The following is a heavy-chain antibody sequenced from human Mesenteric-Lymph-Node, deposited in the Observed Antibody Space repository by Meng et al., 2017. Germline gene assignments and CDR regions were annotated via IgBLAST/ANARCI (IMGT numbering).Heavy chain of an antibody. CDR1: GFTFSSYA. CDR2: IISSGTYK. J-gene: IGHJ3*02. CDR3: ARSRPLSGWGTYAFDI. Sequence: GESLKISCTASGFTFSSYAMSWVRQAPGKGLEWVSTIISSGTYKYQAGSLKGRFTISRDNAKNSLYLQMNSLTAEDTAMYYCARSRPLSGWGTYAFDIWGQGTMVTVSS. V-gene: IGHV3-21*01. D-gene: IGHD3-10*01.